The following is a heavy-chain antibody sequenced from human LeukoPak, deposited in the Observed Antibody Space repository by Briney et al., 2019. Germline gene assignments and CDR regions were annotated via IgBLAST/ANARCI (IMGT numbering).Heavy chain of an antibody. CDR1: GYTFTGYY. CDR3: ARDSHSSGWYLIGY. V-gene: IGHV1-2*06. Sequence: ASVKVSCKASGYTFTGYYMHWVRQAPGQGLEWMGRINPNSGGTNYAQKFQGRGTMTRDTSIRTAYMELSRLRSDDTAVYYCARDSHSSGWYLIGYWGQGTLVTVSS. J-gene: IGHJ4*02. CDR2: INPNSGGT. D-gene: IGHD6-19*01.